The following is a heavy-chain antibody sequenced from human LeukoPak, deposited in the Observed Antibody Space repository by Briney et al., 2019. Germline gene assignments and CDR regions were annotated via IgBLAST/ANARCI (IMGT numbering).Heavy chain of an antibody. J-gene: IGHJ4*02. V-gene: IGHV1-2*02. CDR1: GYTFTGYY. Sequence: ASVKVSCKASGYTFTGYYMHWLRQAPGQGLEWMGGINPNSGGTNYAQKFQGRVTMTRDTSISTAYMELSRLRSDDTAVYYCARGAGYSGRSVDYWGQGTLVTVSS. CDR3: ARGAGYSGRSVDY. CDR2: INPNSGGT. D-gene: IGHD3-22*01.